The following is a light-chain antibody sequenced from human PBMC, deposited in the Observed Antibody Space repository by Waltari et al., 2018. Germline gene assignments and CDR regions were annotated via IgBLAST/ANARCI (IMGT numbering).Light chain of an antibody. CDR1: QSVTSN. Sequence: EIVMTQSPATLSVSPGEGATLPCRASQSVTSNLAWYQQKPGQAPRLLIHGASTRATGVPARFSGSGSETEFTLTISSLQSEDFAVYYCQQYNNWPLTFGGGTKVEIK. J-gene: IGKJ4*01. CDR2: GAS. V-gene: IGKV3-15*01. CDR3: QQYNNWPLT.